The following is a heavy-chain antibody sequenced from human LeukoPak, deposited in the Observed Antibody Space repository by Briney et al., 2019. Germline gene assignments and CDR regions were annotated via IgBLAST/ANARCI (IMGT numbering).Heavy chain of an antibody. CDR2: INPNSGGT. J-gene: IGHJ4*02. D-gene: IGHD1-26*01. Sequence: ASVKVSCKASGYTFTGYYMHWVRQAPGQGLEWMGWINPNSGGTNYAQKLQGRVTMTTDTSTSTAYMELRSLRSDDTAVYHCARARIVGATNAYWGQGTLVTVSS. CDR3: ARARIVGATNAY. V-gene: IGHV1-2*02. CDR1: GYTFTGYY.